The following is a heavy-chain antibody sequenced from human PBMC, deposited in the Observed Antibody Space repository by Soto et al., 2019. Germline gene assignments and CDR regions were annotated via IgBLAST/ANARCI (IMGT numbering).Heavy chain of an antibody. J-gene: IGHJ4*02. CDR2: INAGNGNT. CDR3: AGGLPLAADY. CDR1: GYTFTSYA. V-gene: IGHV1-3*05. Sequence: QVQLVQSGAEEKQPGASVQVSCKASGYTFTSYAMHWVRQAPGQRLAWMGWINAGNGNTKDPQKFPGTDPITRDTSGSAACMQPSRLSSEETAVYYCAGGLPLAADYWGQGTLGTVSS.